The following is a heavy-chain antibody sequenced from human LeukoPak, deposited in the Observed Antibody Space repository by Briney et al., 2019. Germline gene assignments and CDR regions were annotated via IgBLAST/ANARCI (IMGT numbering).Heavy chain of an antibody. D-gene: IGHD2-2*01. CDR1: GGSISSGSYY. V-gene: IGHV4-61*02. CDR2: IYTSGST. CDR3: ARENIVVVPAASFSYNWFDP. Sequence: SQTLSFTCTVSGGSISSGSYYWSWIRQPAGKGLEWIGRIYTSGSTNYNPSLKSRVTISVDTSKNQFSLKLSSVTAADTAVYYCARENIVVVPAASFSYNWFDPWGQGTLVTVSS. J-gene: IGHJ5*02.